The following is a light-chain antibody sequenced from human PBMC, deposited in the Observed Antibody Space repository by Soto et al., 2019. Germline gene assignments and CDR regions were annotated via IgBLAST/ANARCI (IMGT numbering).Light chain of an antibody. CDR3: QQRSNWPPFT. Sequence: EIVLTQSTTTLSLSPGETATLSCRASQSVTNYLAWYQQKPGQAPRLLIHDASNRAAGIPARFSGSGSGTDFTLTISSLEPEDFAVYYCQQRSNWPPFTFGPGTKVDIK. V-gene: IGKV3-11*01. CDR1: QSVTNY. J-gene: IGKJ3*01. CDR2: DAS.